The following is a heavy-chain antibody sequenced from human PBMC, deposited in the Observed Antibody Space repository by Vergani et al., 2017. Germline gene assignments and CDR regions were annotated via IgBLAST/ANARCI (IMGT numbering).Heavy chain of an antibody. CDR2: ISSSSSYT. J-gene: IGHJ4*02. CDR1: GFTFSDYY. D-gene: IGHD3-9*01. Sequence: QVQLVESGGGLVKPGGSLRLSCAASGFTFSDYYMSWIRQAPGKGLEWVSYISSSSSYTNYADSVKGRFTISRENAKNSLYLQMNSLRAEDTAVYYCARVASYDILTGYYIKPFVDYWGQGTLVTVSS. CDR3: ARVASYDILTGYYIKPFVDY. V-gene: IGHV3-11*05.